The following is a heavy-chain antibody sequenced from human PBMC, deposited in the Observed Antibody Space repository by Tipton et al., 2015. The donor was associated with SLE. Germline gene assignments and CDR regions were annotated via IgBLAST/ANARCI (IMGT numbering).Heavy chain of an antibody. J-gene: IGHJ2*01. D-gene: IGHD5/OR15-5a*01. Sequence: NLSLTCAVYGGSFSGYYWSWIRQPPGKGLEWIGEINHSGSTNYNPSLKSRVTISVDTSKNQFSLKLSSVTAADTAVYYCARGPLLDLWGRGTLVTVSS. CDR3: ARGPLLDL. CDR2: INHSGST. V-gene: IGHV4-34*01. CDR1: GGSFSGYY.